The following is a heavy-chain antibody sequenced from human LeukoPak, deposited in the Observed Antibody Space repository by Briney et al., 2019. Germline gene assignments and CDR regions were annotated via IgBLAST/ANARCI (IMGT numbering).Heavy chain of an antibody. J-gene: IGHJ3*02. Sequence: PGGTLRLSCAASGFTFSSYAMSWVRQAPGKGLEWVSAISGSGGSTYYADSVKGRFTISRDNSKNTLYLQMNSLRAEDTAVYYCAKGDYYDSSGYLARIDSFDIRGQGTMVTVSS. D-gene: IGHD3-22*01. CDR1: GFTFSSYA. CDR2: ISGSGGST. CDR3: AKGDYYDSSGYLARIDSFDI. V-gene: IGHV3-23*01.